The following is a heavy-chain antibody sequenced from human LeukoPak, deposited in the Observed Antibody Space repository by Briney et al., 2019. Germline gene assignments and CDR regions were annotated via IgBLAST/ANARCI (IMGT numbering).Heavy chain of an antibody. D-gene: IGHD1-1*01. CDR2: IYYSGST. J-gene: IGHJ2*01. CDR3: ARSRGYHWYFDL. CDR1: GVSISSGSFY. V-gene: IGHV4-61*01. Sequence: SETLSLTCTVSGVSISSGSFYWSWIRQPPGKGLEWIGYIYYSGSTNYNLSLKSRVTISVDTSKNQFSLKLSSVTAADTAVYYCARSRGYHWYFDLWGRGTLVTVSS.